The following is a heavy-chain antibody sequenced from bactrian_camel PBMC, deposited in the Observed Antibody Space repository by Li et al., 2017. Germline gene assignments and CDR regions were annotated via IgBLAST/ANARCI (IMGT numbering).Heavy chain of an antibody. D-gene: IGHD3*01. CDR3: AAVTGASRVDCYSGSWKLGTAGY. V-gene: IGHV3S53*01. J-gene: IGHJ6*01. CDR1: GDTYSMNC. Sequence: HVQLVESGGGSVQSGGSLRLSCVGSGDTYSMNCMAWFRQAPGKEREGVAVIGSDGRTNYADSVKGRFTISQDNATKVDLQMNSLKPEDTAMYYCAAVTGASRVDCYSGSWKLGTAGYRGQGTQVTV. CDR2: IGSDGRT.